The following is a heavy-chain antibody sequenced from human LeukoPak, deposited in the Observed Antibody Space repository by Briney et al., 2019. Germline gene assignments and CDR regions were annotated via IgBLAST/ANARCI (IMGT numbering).Heavy chain of an antibody. J-gene: IGHJ4*02. V-gene: IGHV4-61*08. Sequence: SETLSLTCAVSGASISSGDYSWSWIRQPPGKGLEWIGYIYYSGSTNYNPSLESRVTISVDTSKNQFSLKLSSVTAADTAVYYCARVFRGYSYGPFDYWGQGTLVTVSS. CDR2: IYYSGST. D-gene: IGHD5-18*01. CDR3: ARVFRGYSYGPFDY. CDR1: GASISSGDYS.